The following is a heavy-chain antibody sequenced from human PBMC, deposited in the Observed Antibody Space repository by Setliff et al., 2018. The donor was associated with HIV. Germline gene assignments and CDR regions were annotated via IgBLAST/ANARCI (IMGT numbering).Heavy chain of an antibody. CDR3: ARGVVTLRYYYYYYMDV. V-gene: IGHV4-38-2*01. D-gene: IGHD2-21*02. J-gene: IGHJ6*03. CDR2: IYHSGSI. CDR1: AYSINSGYY. Sequence: SETLSLTCAVSAYSINSGYYWGWIRQPPGKGLEWIGSIYHSGSIYYNPSLKSRVTISLDTSKNQFSLKLSSVTAADTAVYYCARGVVTLRYYYYYYMDVWGKGTTVTV.